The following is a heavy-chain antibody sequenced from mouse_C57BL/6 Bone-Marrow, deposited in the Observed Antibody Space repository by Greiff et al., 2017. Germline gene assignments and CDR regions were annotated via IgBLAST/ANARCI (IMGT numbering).Heavy chain of an antibody. J-gene: IGHJ2*01. Sequence: VMLVESGPGLVAPSQSLSITCTVSGFSLTSYAISWVRQPPGKGLEWLGVMWTGGGTNYNSALKSRLSISKDNSKSQVFLKRTSLHTADTTRYSCARTQDQNYFDYWGQGTTLTVSS. CDR2: MWTGGGT. V-gene: IGHV2-9-1*01. CDR1: GFSLTSYA. CDR3: ARTQDQNYFDY.